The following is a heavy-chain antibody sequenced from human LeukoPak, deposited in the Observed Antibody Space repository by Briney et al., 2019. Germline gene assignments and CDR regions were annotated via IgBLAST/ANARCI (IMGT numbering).Heavy chain of an antibody. CDR2: IRSKTDGGTS. Sequence: GGSLRLSCAASGFIFSNAWMSWVRRAPGKGLEWVGRIRSKTDGGTSDYAAPVKGRFTISRDDSKNTLYLEMRSLNTEGTAVYYRTKSLDCSRATCDSWGQGTLVTVSS. V-gene: IGHV3-15*01. D-gene: IGHD2-15*01. J-gene: IGHJ5*01. CDR1: GFIFSNAW. CDR3: TKSLDCSRATCDS.